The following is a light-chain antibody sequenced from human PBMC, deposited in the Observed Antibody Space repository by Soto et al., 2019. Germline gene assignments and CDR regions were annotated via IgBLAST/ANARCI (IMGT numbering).Light chain of an antibody. Sequence: EAVMTQSPATLSVSPGERPTLSCRASQSVSSNLAWYQQKPGQAPRLLIYDASTRATGIPARFSGSGSGTEFTLPISCLPSEDFAVYYCQQYTTWPLTFGPGTKVDIK. CDR1: QSVSSN. CDR3: QQYTTWPLT. CDR2: DAS. J-gene: IGKJ3*01. V-gene: IGKV3-15*01.